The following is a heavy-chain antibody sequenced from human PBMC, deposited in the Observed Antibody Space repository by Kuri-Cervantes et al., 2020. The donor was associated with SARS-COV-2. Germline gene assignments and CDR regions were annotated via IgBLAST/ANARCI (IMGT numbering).Heavy chain of an antibody. Sequence: GGSLRLSCAASGFTFSDYYMSWIRQAPGKGLEWVSYISSSGSTIYYADSVKGRFTISRDNAKNSLYLQMNSLRAEDTAGYYCAKTKGVDTAMDCIDYWGQGTLVTVSS. CDR1: GFTFSDYY. CDR2: ISSSGSTI. J-gene: IGHJ4*02. D-gene: IGHD5-18*01. V-gene: IGHV3-11*04. CDR3: AKTKGVDTAMDCIDY.